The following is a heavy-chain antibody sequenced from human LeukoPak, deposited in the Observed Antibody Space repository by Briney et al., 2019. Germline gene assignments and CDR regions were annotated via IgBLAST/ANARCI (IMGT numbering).Heavy chain of an antibody. CDR2: ISSSSSTI. CDR3: AELGITMIGGV. V-gene: IGHV3-48*01. CDR1: GFTFSSYW. Sequence: PGGSLRLSCAASGFTFSSYWMSWARQSPGKGLEWDSYISSSSSTISYADSVKGRFTISRDNAKNSLYLQMNSLRAEDTAVYYCAELGITMIGGVWGKGTTVTISS. D-gene: IGHD3-10*02. J-gene: IGHJ6*04.